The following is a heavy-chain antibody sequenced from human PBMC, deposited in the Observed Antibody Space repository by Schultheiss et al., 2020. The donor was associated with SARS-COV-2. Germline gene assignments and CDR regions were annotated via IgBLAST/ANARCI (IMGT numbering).Heavy chain of an antibody. D-gene: IGHD6-13*01. J-gene: IGHJ5*02. Sequence: SQTLSLTCTVSGVSISTGGYYWSWIRQHPGKGLEWIGYIYYSGSTYYNPSLKSRVTISVDTSKNQFSLKLSSVTAADTAVYYCARVKQQLYVWFDPWGQGTLVTVSS. CDR2: IYYSGST. CDR3: ARVKQQLYVWFDP. CDR1: GVSISTGGYY. V-gene: IGHV4-31*03.